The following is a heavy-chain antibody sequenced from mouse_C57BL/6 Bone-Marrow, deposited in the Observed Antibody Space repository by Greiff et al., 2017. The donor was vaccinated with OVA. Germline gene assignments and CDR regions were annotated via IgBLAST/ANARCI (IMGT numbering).Heavy chain of an antibody. V-gene: IGHV2-2*01. CDR2: IWSGGST. D-gene: IGHD2-3*01. CDR3: ATDGYYEDYYAMDY. J-gene: IGHJ4*01. CDR1: GFSLTSYG. Sequence: VQRVESGPGLVQPSQSLSITCTVSGFSLTSYGVHWVRQSPGKGLEWLGVIWSGGSTDYNAAFISRLSISKDNSKSQVFFKMNSLQADDTAIYYCATDGYYEDYYAMDYWGQGTSVTVSS.